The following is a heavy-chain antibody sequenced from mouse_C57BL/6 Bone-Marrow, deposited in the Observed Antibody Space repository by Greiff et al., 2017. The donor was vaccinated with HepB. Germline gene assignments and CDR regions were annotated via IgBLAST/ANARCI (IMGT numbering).Heavy chain of an antibody. CDR3: ARRGVRWAWFAY. V-gene: IGHV1-53*01. CDR1: GYTFTSYW. D-gene: IGHD2-1*01. J-gene: IGHJ3*01. Sequence: QVQLQQPGAELVKPGASVKLSCKASGYTFTSYWMHWVKQRPGRGLEWIGNINPSNGGTNYNEKFKSKATLTVDKSSSTAYMQLSSLTSEDSAVYYCARRGVRWAWFAYWGQGTLVTVSA. CDR2: INPSNGGT.